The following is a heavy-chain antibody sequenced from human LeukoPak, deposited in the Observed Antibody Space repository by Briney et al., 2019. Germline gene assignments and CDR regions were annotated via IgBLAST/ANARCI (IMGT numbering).Heavy chain of an antibody. Sequence: GASVKVSCKASGYTFSSYGISWVRQAPGQGLEWMGGIIPIFGTANYAQKFQGRVTITADKSTSTAYMELSGLRSEDTAVYYCARAGTDGSGSYWDYYYYMDVWGKGTTVTVSS. CDR3: ARAGTDGSGSYWDYYYYMDV. J-gene: IGHJ6*03. D-gene: IGHD3-10*01. V-gene: IGHV1-69*06. CDR2: IIPIFGTA. CDR1: GYTFSSYG.